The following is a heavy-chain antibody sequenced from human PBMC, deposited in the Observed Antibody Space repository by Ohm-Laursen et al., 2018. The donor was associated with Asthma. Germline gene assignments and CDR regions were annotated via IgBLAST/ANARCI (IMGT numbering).Heavy chain of an antibody. D-gene: IGHD6-13*01. CDR2: IYYSGST. J-gene: IGHJ4*02. Sequence: TLSLTCSVSGGSISTDDYYWSWIRQPPGKGLEWIGYIYYSGSTNYNPSLKSRVTISVDTSKNQFSLKLSSVTAADTAVYYCARVPRSLNYFDYWGQGTLVTVSS. CDR1: GGSISTDDYY. CDR3: ARVPRSLNYFDY. V-gene: IGHV4-61*08.